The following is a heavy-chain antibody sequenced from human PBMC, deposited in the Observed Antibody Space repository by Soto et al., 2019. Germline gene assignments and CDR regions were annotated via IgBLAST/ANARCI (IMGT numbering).Heavy chain of an antibody. V-gene: IGHV1-3*01. J-gene: IGHJ4*01. D-gene: IGHD6-19*01. CDR1: GYTFTSYA. CDR3: ARTQDSSGWYTFDY. Sequence: ASVKVSCKASGYTFTSYAMHWVRQAPGQRLEWMGWINAGNGNTKYSQKFQGRVTITRDTSASTAYMELSSLRSEDTAVYYCARTQDSSGWYTFDYWGQEPWSPSPQ. CDR2: INAGNGNT.